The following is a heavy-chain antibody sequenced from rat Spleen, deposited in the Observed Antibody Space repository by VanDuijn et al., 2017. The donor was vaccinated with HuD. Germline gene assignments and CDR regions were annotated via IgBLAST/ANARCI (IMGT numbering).Heavy chain of an antibody. Sequence: EVQLQESGPGLVKPSQSLSLTCSVTNYSITSDYWGWIRKFPGSKMEWIGHISYSGSPSYSPSLKGRISISRDTSKNQFFLQVNSVTTEDTATYFCARWDYYSPRWYFDFWGPGTMVTVSS. CDR1: NYSITSDY. CDR2: ISYSGSP. CDR3: ARWDYYSPRWYFDF. D-gene: IGHD1-1*01. V-gene: IGHV3-1*01. J-gene: IGHJ1*01.